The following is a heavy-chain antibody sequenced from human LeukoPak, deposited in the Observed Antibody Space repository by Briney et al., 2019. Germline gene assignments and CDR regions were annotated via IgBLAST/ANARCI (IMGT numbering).Heavy chain of an antibody. J-gene: IGHJ4*02. Sequence: ASVKVSCKASGYTFTSYGISWVRQAPGQGLEWMGWISAYNGNTNYAQKLQGRVTMTTDTSTSTAYMELRSLRSDDTAVYYCASTPGITMIVVVITPFDYWGQGTLVTVSS. V-gene: IGHV1-18*01. CDR1: GYTFTSYG. CDR3: ASTPGITMIVVVITPFDY. CDR2: ISAYNGNT. D-gene: IGHD3-22*01.